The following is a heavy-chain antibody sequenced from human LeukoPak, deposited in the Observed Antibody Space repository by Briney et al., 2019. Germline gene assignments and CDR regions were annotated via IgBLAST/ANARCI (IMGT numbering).Heavy chain of an antibody. Sequence: PSETLSFTCAVSGGSISSSNWWSWVRQPPGKGLEWIGEIYHSGSTNYNPSLKSRVTISVDKSKNQFSLKLSSVTAADTAVYYCAREAPYQLPCSRRGMDVWGKGTTVTVSS. CDR1: GGSISSSNW. V-gene: IGHV4-4*02. D-gene: IGHD2-2*01. CDR3: AREAPYQLPCSRRGMDV. CDR2: IYHSGST. J-gene: IGHJ6*04.